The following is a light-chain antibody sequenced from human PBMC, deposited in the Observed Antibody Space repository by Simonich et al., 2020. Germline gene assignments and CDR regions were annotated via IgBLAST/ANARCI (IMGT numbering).Light chain of an antibody. J-gene: IGKJ1*01. CDR2: DAS. CDR1: QSVSSSY. CDR3: QQYNSYSWT. V-gene: IGKV3D-20*01. Sequence: EIVMTQSPGTLSLSPGERATLPCRARQSVSSSYLAWYQQNPGLAPRLLIYDASSSATCIPDRFSGSGSGTDFTLTISSLQPDDFATYYCQQYNSYSWTFGQGTKVEIK.